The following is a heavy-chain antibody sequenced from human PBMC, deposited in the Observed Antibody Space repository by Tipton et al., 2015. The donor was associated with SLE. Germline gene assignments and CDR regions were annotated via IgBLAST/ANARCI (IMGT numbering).Heavy chain of an antibody. CDR3: ATVSFYYDSSGFDY. CDR2: ISDDGSNK. V-gene: IGHV3-30*09. Sequence: SLRLSCAASGFTLSTYAMHWVRQAPGKGLGWVAVISDDGSNKYYADFVKGRFAISRDNSKNTLYLQMNSLRLDDTAVYYCATVSFYYDSSGFDYWGQGTLVTVSS. D-gene: IGHD3-22*01. J-gene: IGHJ4*02. CDR1: GFTLSTYA.